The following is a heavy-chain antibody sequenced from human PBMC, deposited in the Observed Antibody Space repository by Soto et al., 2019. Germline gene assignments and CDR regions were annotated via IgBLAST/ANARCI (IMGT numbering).Heavy chain of an antibody. V-gene: IGHV2-5*02. D-gene: IGHD5-12*01. J-gene: IGHJ4*02. Sequence: QITLKESGPTLVKPTQTLTLTCSFSGFSLSTRGVGVGWIRQPPGKALEWLALIFWDDDKWYSPSLRSRLTITEDTSKNQLVLTITNMDPVDTATYYCAHRSRGYAYYFDQWGQGTLVTVSS. CDR3: AHRSRGYAYYFDQ. CDR1: GFSLSTRGVG. CDR2: IFWDDDK.